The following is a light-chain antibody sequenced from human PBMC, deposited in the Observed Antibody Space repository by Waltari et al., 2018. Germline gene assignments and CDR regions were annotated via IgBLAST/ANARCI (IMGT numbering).Light chain of an antibody. CDR2: GSS. CDR3: QQYAGSPIT. Sequence: EIVLTQSPGTLSLSPGERATLSCRATQSVSHNHLAWYQQKDAQAPRLLIYGSSSRATGSPDRFSGSGSGTDFTLSISRLEPEDYGVYYCQQYAGSPITFGGGTKVEI. CDR1: QSVSHNH. V-gene: IGKV3-20*01. J-gene: IGKJ4*01.